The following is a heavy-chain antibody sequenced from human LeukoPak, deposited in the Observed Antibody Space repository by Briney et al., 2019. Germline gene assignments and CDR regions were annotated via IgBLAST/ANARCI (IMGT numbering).Heavy chain of an antibody. J-gene: IGHJ4*02. CDR3: ARASRLETSDY. V-gene: IGHV3-7*01. Sequence: GGSLRLSCAASGFTFSNYRMNWVRQAPGKGLEWVANIKEDGSVKSYVDSVKGRFTISRANAKNSLYLQTNSLRAEDTAVYYCARASRLETSDYWGQGTLVTVSS. CDR2: IKEDGSVK. CDR1: GFTFSNYR. D-gene: IGHD1-1*01.